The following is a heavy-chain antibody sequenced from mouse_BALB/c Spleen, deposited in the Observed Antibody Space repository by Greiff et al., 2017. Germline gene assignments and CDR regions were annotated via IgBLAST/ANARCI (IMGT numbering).Heavy chain of an antibody. CDR3: ARDDYDGFDY. D-gene: IGHD2-4*01. CDR1: GFTFSDYG. Sequence: EVKLQESGGGLVQPGGSRKLSCAASGFTFSDYGMAWVRQAPGKGPEWVAFISNLAYSIYYADTVTGRFTISRENAKNTLYLEMSSLRSEDTAMYYCARDDYDGFDYWGQGTTLTVSS. V-gene: IGHV5-15*02. CDR2: ISNLAYSI. J-gene: IGHJ2*01.